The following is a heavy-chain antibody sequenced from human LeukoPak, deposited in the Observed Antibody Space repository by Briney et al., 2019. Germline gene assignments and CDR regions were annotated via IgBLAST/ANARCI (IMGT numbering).Heavy chain of an antibody. V-gene: IGHV3-23*01. CDR2: ISGSGGST. CDR1: GFTFSSYA. CDR3: AKSRVVPAATDWFDP. D-gene: IGHD2-2*01. J-gene: IGHJ5*02. Sequence: PGGSLRLSCAASGFTFSSYAMSWVRQAPGKGLEWVSAISGSGGSTYYADSVKGRFTISRDNSKNTMYLQMNSLRAEDTAVYYCAKSRVVPAATDWFDPWGQGTLVTVSS.